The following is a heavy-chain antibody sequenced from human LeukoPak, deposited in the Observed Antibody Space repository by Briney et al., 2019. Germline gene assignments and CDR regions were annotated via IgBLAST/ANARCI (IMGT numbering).Heavy chain of an antibody. CDR2: ISSSSSYI. CDR1: GFTFSSYS. J-gene: IGHJ3*02. CDR3: ARFIVATILRGDAFDI. V-gene: IGHV3-21*04. D-gene: IGHD5-12*01. Sequence: GGSLRLSCAASGFTFSSYSMNWVRQAPGKGLEWVSSISSSSSYIYYADSVKGRFTISRDNAKNSLYLQMNSLRAEDTAVYYCARFIVATILRGDAFDIWGQGTMVTVSS.